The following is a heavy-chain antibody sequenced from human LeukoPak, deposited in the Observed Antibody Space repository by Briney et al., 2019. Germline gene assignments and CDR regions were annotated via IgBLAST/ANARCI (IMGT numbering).Heavy chain of an antibody. Sequence: GGSLRLSCAASGFTFSSYGMPWVRQAPGKGLEWVAVIWYDGSNKYYADSVKGRFTISRDNSKNTLYLQMNSLRAEDTAVYYCARELSLHAFDIWGQGTMVTVSS. J-gene: IGHJ3*02. CDR1: GFTFSSYG. CDR2: IWYDGSNK. V-gene: IGHV3-33*08. CDR3: ARELSLHAFDI.